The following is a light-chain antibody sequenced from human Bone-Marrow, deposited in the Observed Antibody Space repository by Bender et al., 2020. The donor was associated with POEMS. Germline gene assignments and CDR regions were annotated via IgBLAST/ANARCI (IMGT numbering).Light chain of an antibody. J-gene: IGLJ2*01. CDR3: SSYTTSSTVV. CDR1: DSDVGAYNY. CDR2: EVS. Sequence: QSALTQPASVSGSPVQSITISCTGTDSDVGAYNYVSWYQQQPGRAPKLIIFEVSNRPSGVSNRFSGSKSGNTASLTISGLQAEDEADYSCSSYTTSSTVVFGGGTKLTVL. V-gene: IGLV2-14*01.